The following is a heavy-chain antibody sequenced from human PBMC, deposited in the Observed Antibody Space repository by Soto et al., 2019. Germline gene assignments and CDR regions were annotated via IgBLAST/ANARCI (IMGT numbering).Heavy chain of an antibody. J-gene: IGHJ6*02. CDR1: GFTFSSYA. Sequence: EVQLLESGGGLVQPGGSLRLSCAASGFTFSSYAMSWVRQAPGKGLEWVSGISGSGDSTYYADSVRGRFTISRDNSKNALYLQMNSLRAEDTAVYYCAKDRDGAAAGPTKFYGMDVWGLGTKVTVSS. D-gene: IGHD6-13*01. CDR2: ISGSGDST. V-gene: IGHV3-23*01. CDR3: AKDRDGAAAGPTKFYGMDV.